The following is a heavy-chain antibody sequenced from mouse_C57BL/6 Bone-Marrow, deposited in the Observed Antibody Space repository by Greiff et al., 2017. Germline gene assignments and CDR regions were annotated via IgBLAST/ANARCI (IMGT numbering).Heavy chain of an antibody. J-gene: IGHJ4*01. CDR1: GFSLTSYG. V-gene: IGHV2-5*01. CDR2: ICSGGST. D-gene: IGHD1-1*01. CDR3: AKNPGSSSDAMDY. Sequence: VQGVESGPGLVQPSQCLSITCTVSGFSLTSYGVHWVRQSPGKGLEWMGVICSGGSTDYNAAFMSRLGITKDNSKSQVFFKMNRLQADDTAIYYWAKNPGSSSDAMDYWGQGTSVTVSA.